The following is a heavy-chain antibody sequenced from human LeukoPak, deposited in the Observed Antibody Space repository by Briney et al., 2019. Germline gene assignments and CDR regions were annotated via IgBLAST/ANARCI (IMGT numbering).Heavy chain of an antibody. V-gene: IGHV3-23*01. CDR2: ISGSGGST. D-gene: IGHD2-2*01. Sequence: GGSLRLSCAASGFTFSSYAMSWVRQAPGKGLEWVSAISGSGGSTYYADSVKGRFTISRDNSKNTLYLQMNSLRAEDTVVYYCAKGYCSSTSCYEPYYFDYWGQGTLVTVSS. J-gene: IGHJ4*02. CDR3: AKGYCSSTSCYEPYYFDY. CDR1: GFTFSSYA.